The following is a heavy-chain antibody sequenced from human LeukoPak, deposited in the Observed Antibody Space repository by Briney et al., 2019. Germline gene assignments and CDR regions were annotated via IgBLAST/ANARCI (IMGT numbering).Heavy chain of an antibody. CDR2: IYSDGST. D-gene: IGHD3-10*01. CDR1: GFIVSGDF. J-gene: IGHJ4*02. Sequence: GGSLRLSCAASGFIVSGDFMSWVRQAPGKGLEWVSVIYSDGSTYYADSVKGRFTISRDNSKNTLDLQMTGLRAEDTAVYYCARVGYYGSGSYYILFDYWGQGTLVTVSS. CDR3: ARVGYYGSGSYYILFDY. V-gene: IGHV3-53*01.